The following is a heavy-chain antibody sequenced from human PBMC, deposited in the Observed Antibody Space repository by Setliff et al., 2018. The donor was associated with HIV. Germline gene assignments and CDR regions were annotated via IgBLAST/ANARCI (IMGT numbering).Heavy chain of an antibody. D-gene: IGHD3-16*01. V-gene: IGHV3-30*04. CDR1: GFTFNNYA. Sequence: PGRSLRLSCAASGFTFNNYAIHWVRQAPGKGLEWVALISYDGTYKYYAESVKGRFTISRDNSRNTLYLQMNSLRTEDTAVYYCAKDWGSRLSYSFYYMDVWGKGTTVTVSS. J-gene: IGHJ6*03. CDR3: AKDWGSRLSYSFYYMDV. CDR2: ISYDGTYK.